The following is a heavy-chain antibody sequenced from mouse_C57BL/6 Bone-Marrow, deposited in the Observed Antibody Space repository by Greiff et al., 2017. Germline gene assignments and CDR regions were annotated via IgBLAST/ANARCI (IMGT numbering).Heavy chain of an antibody. Sequence: EVKLVESGGGLVKPGGSLKLSCAASGFTFSSYAMSWVRQTPEKSLEWVATISDGGSYTYYPDNVKGRFTISRDNAKNNPYLQMSHLKSEDTAMYYCAKLGLDYWGQGTTLTVSS. V-gene: IGHV5-4*03. D-gene: IGHD4-1*01. CDR2: ISDGGSYT. CDR1: GFTFSSYA. J-gene: IGHJ2*01. CDR3: AKLGLDY.